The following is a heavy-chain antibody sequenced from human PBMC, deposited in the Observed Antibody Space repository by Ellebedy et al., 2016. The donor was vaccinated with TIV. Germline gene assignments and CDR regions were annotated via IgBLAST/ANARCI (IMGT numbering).Heavy chain of an antibody. V-gene: IGHV3-30*18. J-gene: IGHJ4*02. CDR1: GFICSHYS. CDR2: KTHDGSVS. CDR3: AKERDEYRSTSFEY. Sequence: GESLKISCAASGFICSHYSMSWGHQAPGKGVEVVAIKTHDGSVSLSADSVKGRLTISSDNSRYTLYLQMNNLRAEDSAVYYCAKERDEYRSTSFEYWGQGTLVTVSS. D-gene: IGHD6-6*01.